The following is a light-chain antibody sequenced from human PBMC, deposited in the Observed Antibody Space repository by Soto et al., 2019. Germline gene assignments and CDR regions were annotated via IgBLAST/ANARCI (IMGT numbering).Light chain of an antibody. J-gene: IGLJ1*01. CDR3: SSYSISTAYL. Sequence: QSALTQPASVSGSPGQSITISCTGTSSDVGGYDYVSWYQLHPGKAPKLMLFEVSNRPSGVSYRFSGSKSGNTASLSISGLQAEDEAEYFCSSYSISTAYLFGTGTKVTVL. CDR2: EVS. CDR1: SSDVGGYDY. V-gene: IGLV2-14*01.